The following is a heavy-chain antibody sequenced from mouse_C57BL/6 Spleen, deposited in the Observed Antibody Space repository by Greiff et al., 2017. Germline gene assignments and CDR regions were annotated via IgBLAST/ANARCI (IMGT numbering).Heavy chain of an antibody. V-gene: IGHV2-5*01. CDR1: GFSLTSYG. Sequence: QVQLQQSGPGLVQPSQSLSITCTVSGFSLTSYGVHWVRQSPGKGLEWLGVIWRGGSTDYNAAFMYRLSITKDNSKSQVFFKMNSLQADDTAIYYCAKGDYGSPYFDYWGQGTTLTVSS. CDR2: IWRGGST. D-gene: IGHD1-1*01. CDR3: AKGDYGSPYFDY. J-gene: IGHJ2*01.